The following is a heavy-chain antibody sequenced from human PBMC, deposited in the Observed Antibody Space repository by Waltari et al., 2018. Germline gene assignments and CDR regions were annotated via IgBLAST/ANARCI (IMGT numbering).Heavy chain of an antibody. CDR3: ARVYVTGWGAMGY. CDR1: GFMFRGYW. D-gene: IGHD6-19*01. Sequence: EVQLVQSGGGSVQPGGSLRLSCAASGFMFRGYWMHWVRQTPGKGLEWGARITHDGGAAKHADSVRGRFTISRDNDKRTLYLQMNSLRAEDTAVYYCARVYVTGWGAMGYWGQGTLVTVSS. V-gene: IGHV3-74*03. J-gene: IGHJ4*02. CDR2: ITHDGGAA.